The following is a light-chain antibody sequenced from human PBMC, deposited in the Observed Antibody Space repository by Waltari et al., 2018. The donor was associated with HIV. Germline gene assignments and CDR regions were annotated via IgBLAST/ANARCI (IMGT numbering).Light chain of an antibody. CDR2: DAY. V-gene: IGKV3-11*01. J-gene: IGKJ4*01. CDR3: QQRSDWPLT. Sequence: EIVLTQSPATLSLSPGERATVPCRASQTVSSSLAWYQQKHGQAPRLLIYDAYNRATGIPARFSGSGSGTDFTLTISSLEPEDFAVYYCQQRSDWPLTFGGGTKVEIK. CDR1: QTVSSS.